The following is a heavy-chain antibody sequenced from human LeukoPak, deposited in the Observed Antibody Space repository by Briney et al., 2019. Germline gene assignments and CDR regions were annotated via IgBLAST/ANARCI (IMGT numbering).Heavy chain of an antibody. J-gene: IGHJ5*02. CDR1: GFTFSSYS. V-gene: IGHV4-31*02. CDR3: ARELFPQGANCFDP. D-gene: IGHD3-10*02. Sequence: LRLSCAASGFTFSSYSMNWVRQHPGKGLEWIGYIYYSGSTYYNPSLKSRVTISVDTSKNQFSLKLSSVTAADTAVYYCARELFPQGANCFDPWGQGTLVTVSS. CDR2: IYYSGST.